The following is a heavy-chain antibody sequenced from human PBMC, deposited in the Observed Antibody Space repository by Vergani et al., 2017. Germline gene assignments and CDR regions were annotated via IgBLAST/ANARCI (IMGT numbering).Heavy chain of an antibody. Sequence: EVQLVESGGGVVQPGRSLRLSCSASGFSFNSYWMHWVRQVPGKGLLWVSRIKSDGSITAYADSVKGRFTISRDNAQNTLYLQMNSLRVEDTGVYYCARARCIETCYMSNWLDSWGQGTLVTVSS. CDR1: GFSFNSYW. V-gene: IGHV3-74*03. CDR3: ARARCIETCYMSNWLDS. J-gene: IGHJ5*01. D-gene: IGHD3-9*01. CDR2: IKSDGSIT.